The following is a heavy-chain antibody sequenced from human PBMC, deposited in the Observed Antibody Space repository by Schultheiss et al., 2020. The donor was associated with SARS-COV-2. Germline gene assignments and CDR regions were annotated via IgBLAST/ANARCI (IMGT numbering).Heavy chain of an antibody. J-gene: IGHJ4*02. CDR3: ARGPRVVIEYSSSVGDY. CDR1: GYTFTGYY. Sequence: SVKVSCKASGYTFTGYYMHWVRQAPGQGLEWMGRIIPILGIANYAQKFQGRVTITADKSTSTAYMELSSLRSEDTAVYYCARGPRVVIEYSSSVGDYWGQGTLVTVSS. CDR2: IIPILGIA. D-gene: IGHD6-6*01. V-gene: IGHV1-69*04.